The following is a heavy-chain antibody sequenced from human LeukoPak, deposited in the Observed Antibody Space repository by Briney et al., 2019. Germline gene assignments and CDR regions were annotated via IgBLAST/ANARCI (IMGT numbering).Heavy chain of an antibody. J-gene: IGHJ4*02. CDR3: AKAQGAWYYFDS. Sequence: GGSPRLSCAASGFNVNNAWMSWVRQAPGKGLEWVSVFTTGANYTYYADSVKGRFTMTRDNSKNTIFLQLNNVRADDTAVYFCAKAQGAWYYFDSWGQGTLVTVSS. V-gene: IGHV3-53*01. D-gene: IGHD6-13*01. CDR1: GFNVNNAW. CDR2: FTTGANYT.